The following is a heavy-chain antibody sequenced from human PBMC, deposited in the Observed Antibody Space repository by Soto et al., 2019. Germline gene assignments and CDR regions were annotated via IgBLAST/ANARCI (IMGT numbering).Heavy chain of an antibody. Sequence: GGSLRLSCTGSGFTFGNYGMHWVRQAPGKGLEWVASMSYDGNNKYYADSLKGRFTISRDNSKKMVYLQMTSLGPEDTAVYYCAKGGGSARDFDYWGQGALVTVSS. CDR3: AKGGGSARDFDY. V-gene: IGHV3-30*18. J-gene: IGHJ4*02. CDR2: MSYDGNNK. D-gene: IGHD1-26*01. CDR1: GFTFGNYG.